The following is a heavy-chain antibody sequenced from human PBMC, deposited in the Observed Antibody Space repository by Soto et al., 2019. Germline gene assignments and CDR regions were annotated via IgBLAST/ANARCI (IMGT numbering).Heavy chain of an antibody. V-gene: IGHV4-30-2*06. J-gene: IGHJ6*02. Sequence: SETLSLTCTVSGGSISSGGYSWTWIRQSPGKGLEWIGYTYQSGSAYYNPSLKSRVTISVDRSKNQFSLNLTSVTAADTAVYYCARDYYGMDTWGQGTTVTVSS. CDR2: TYQSGSA. CDR3: ARDYYGMDT. CDR1: GGSISSGGYS.